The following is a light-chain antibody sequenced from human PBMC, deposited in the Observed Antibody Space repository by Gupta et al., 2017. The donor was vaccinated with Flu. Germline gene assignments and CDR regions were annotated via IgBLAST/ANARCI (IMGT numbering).Light chain of an antibody. CDR3: QQRSGLPMYT. CDR2: DAS. V-gene: IGKV3-11*01. Sequence: EIVFTQSPPTLSLSPGDRAILSCRASQSVNIYLAWYQQKPGQPPRLLMFDASKRAAGIPDRFSGSGSGTDFTLTISTLEPEDFAVYYCQQRSGLPMYTFGQGTKLE. J-gene: IGKJ2*01. CDR1: QSVNIY.